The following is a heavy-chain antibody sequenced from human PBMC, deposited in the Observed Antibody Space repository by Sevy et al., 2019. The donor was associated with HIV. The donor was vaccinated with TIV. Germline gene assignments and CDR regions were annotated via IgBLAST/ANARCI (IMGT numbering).Heavy chain of an antibody. CDR3: ARDSESSAWDAFDI. D-gene: IGHD6-19*01. Sequence: ASVKVSCEASGYTFTSYGISWVRQAPGQGLEWMGWISAYTGSTHYAQKLQGRVIMTTDTSTSTAYLELRSLRSDDTAVYYCARDSESSAWDAFDIWGPGTMVTVSS. CDR1: GYTFTSYG. V-gene: IGHV1-18*01. J-gene: IGHJ3*02. CDR2: ISAYTGST.